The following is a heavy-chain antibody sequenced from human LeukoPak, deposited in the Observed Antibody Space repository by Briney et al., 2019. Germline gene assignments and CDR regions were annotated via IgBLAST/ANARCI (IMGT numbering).Heavy chain of an antibody. J-gene: IGHJ4*02. CDR1: GGSISSGGYY. CDR3: ARDSNYFDSSDYYRPRGYFDY. D-gene: IGHD3-22*01. V-gene: IGHV4-31*03. CDR2: IYYSGST. Sequence: SETLSLTCTVSGGSISSGGYYWSWIRQHPGKGLEWIGYIYYSGSTYYNPSLKSRVTISVDTSKNQFSLKLSSVTAADTAVYYCARDSNYFDSSDYYRPRGYFDYWGQGTLVTVSS.